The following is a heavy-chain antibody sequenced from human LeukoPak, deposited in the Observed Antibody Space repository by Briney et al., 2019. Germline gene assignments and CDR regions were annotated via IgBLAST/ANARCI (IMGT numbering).Heavy chain of an antibody. D-gene: IGHD2-8*01. V-gene: IGHV4-34*01. Sequence: SDTLSLTCAVYGGSFSGYYWRWIRQPPGKGLEWIGEINHSGSTNYNPSLKSRVTISVDTSKNQFSLKLSSVSAAGTAVYYCARFWSGVDYLDYWGQGTLVTVSS. CDR1: GGSFSGYY. J-gene: IGHJ4*02. CDR2: INHSGST. CDR3: ARFWSGVDYLDY.